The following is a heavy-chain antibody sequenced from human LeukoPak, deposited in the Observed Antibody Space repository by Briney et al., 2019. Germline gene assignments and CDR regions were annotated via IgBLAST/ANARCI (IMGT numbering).Heavy chain of an antibody. J-gene: IGHJ4*02. D-gene: IGHD3-10*01. CDR1: GGSISSSSYY. V-gene: IGHV4-39*01. CDR2: VYHSGTT. CDR3: ARQSGAYGRVDY. Sequence: SETLSLTCTVSGGSISSSSYYWGWIRQPPGKGLEWVGSVYHSGTTYHNPSLKSRVTISVDSSKSQFSLKLNSVTAADTAIYYCARQSGAYGRVDYWGQGTLVTVSS.